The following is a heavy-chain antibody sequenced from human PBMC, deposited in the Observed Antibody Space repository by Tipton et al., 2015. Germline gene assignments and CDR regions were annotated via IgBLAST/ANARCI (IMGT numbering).Heavy chain of an antibody. CDR3: ALTWGWDWELPYAFDY. CDR2: INPNSGGT. CDR1: GYTSTGYY. D-gene: IGHD1-26*01. J-gene: IGHJ4*02. V-gene: IGHV1-2*04. Sequence: QSGAEVKKPGASMKVSCRASGYTSTGYYIHWVRQAPGQGLEWMGWINPNSGGTNYAQKFLAWVTMTRDTSISTAYLELSRLRSDDTAVYYCALTWGWDWELPYAFDYWGQGSLVTVSS.